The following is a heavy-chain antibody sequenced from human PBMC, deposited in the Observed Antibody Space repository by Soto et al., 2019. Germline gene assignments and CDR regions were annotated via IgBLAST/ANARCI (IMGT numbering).Heavy chain of an antibody. J-gene: IGHJ3*02. D-gene: IGHD3-22*01. CDR3: ARDTYDYYDSSGYYAFAI. CDR2: INPNSGGT. CDR1: GYTFTGYY. V-gene: IGHV1-2*02. Sequence: ASVKVSCKASGYTFTGYYMHWVRQAPGQGLEWMGWINPNSGGTNYAQKFQGRVTMTRDTPISTAYMELSRLRSDDTAVYYCARDTYDYYDSSGYYAFAIWGQGTMGTV.